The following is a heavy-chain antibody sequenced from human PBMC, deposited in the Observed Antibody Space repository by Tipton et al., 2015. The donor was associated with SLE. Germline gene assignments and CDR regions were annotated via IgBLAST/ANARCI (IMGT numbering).Heavy chain of an antibody. CDR3: ATPPGIAAETYFDY. D-gene: IGHD6-13*01. CDR2: IYSGGST. CDR1: GFTFSSYA. V-gene: IGHV3-23*03. J-gene: IGHJ4*02. Sequence: GSLRLSCAASGFTFSSYAMSWVRQAPGKGLEWVSVIYSGGSTYYADSVKGRFTISRDNSKNTLYLQMNSLRAEDTAVYYCATPPGIAAETYFDYWGQGTLVTVSS.